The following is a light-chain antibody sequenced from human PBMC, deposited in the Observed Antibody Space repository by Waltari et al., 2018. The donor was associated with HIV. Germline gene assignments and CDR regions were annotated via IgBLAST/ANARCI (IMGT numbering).Light chain of an antibody. CDR2: AAS. J-gene: IGKJ1*01. CDR1: QSLTSSY. V-gene: IGKV3-20*01. Sequence: DIVLTQSPGTLSLSPGERATLSCRASQSLTSSYLAWYQQRPGQAPRLLIYAASTRATGIPDRFSCSGSGTDFTLTISRLEPEDCAVYYCQQYNTLPRTFGQGTKVEIK. CDR3: QQYNTLPRT.